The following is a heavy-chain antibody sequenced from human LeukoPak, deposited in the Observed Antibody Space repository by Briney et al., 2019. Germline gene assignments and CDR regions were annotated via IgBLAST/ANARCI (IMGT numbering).Heavy chain of an antibody. CDR2: IYHSGST. Sequence: ASETLSLTCAVSGGSISSSNWWSWVRQPPGKGLEWIGEIYHSGSTNYNPSLKSRVTISVDKSKNQFSLKLSSVTAADTAVYYCARDRGYSGPGGVGRFDPWGQGTLVTVSS. V-gene: IGHV4-4*02. J-gene: IGHJ5*02. CDR1: GGSISSSNW. D-gene: IGHD5-12*01. CDR3: ARDRGYSGPGGVGRFDP.